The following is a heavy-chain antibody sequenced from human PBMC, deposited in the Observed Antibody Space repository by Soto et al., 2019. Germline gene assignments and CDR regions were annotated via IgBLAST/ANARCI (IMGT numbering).Heavy chain of an antibody. CDR3: ARRPGSSWYLNWFDP. Sequence: QVQLVQSGAEVKKPGASVKVSCKTSGYPFTSYDINWVRQATGQGLEWMGSMNPNSGNTDYAQKFQGRVTMTRNTSINTAYMELGSLRSDDTAVYYCARRPGSSWYLNWFDPWGQGTLVIVS. CDR2: MNPNSGNT. V-gene: IGHV1-8*01. J-gene: IGHJ5*02. CDR1: GYPFTSYD. D-gene: IGHD6-13*01.